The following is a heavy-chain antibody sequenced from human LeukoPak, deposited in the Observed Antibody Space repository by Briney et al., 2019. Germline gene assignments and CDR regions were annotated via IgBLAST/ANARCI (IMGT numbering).Heavy chain of an antibody. CDR1: GFTFSSYA. J-gene: IGHJ6*03. Sequence: PGRSLRLSCAASGFTFSSYAMHWVRQAPGKGLEWVAVISYDGSNKYYADSVKGRFTISRDNSKNTLYLQMNSLRAEDTAIYYCAKNGDRGAYCSGGSCYPYYYYYIDVWGKGTTVTISS. V-gene: IGHV3-30*04. CDR3: AKNGDRGAYCSGGSCYPYYYYYIDV. D-gene: IGHD2-15*01. CDR2: ISYDGSNK.